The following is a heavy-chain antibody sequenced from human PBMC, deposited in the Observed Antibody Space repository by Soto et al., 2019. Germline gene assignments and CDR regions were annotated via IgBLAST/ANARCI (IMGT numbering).Heavy chain of an antibody. J-gene: IGHJ6*03. V-gene: IGHV4-39*01. CDR2: IYYSGST. CDR3: VRRANTAMEDYYYYYMDV. CDR1: GGSISSSSYY. D-gene: IGHD5-18*01. Sequence: SETLSLTCTVSGGSISSSSYYWGWIRQPPGKGLEWIGSIYYSGSTYYNPSLKSRVTISVDTSKNHFSLKLSSVTAADTAVYYCVRRANTAMEDYYYYYMDVWGKGTTVTVSS.